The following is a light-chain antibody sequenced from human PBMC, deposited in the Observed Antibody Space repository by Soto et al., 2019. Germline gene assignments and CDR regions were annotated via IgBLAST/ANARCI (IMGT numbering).Light chain of an antibody. Sequence: EIVMTQSPATLSVSPGERATLSCRASQSAGSNLAWYQQKPGQAPRLLIYGASTRATGIPARFSGSGSGTEFTLTISSLQSEDFATYYCQQYNNRPPETFGQGTKLE. J-gene: IGKJ2*01. CDR2: GAS. CDR1: QSAGSN. V-gene: IGKV3-15*01. CDR3: QQYNNRPPET.